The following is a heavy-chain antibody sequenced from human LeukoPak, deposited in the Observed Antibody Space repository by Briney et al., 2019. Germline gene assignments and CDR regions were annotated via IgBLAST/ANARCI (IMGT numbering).Heavy chain of an antibody. J-gene: IGHJ4*02. Sequence: PGGSLRLSCAASGSTFSSYAMSWVRQAPGKGLEWVSAISGSGGSTYYADSVKGRFTISRDNSKNTLYLQMNSLRAEDTAVYYCAKAKWLVGEEFDYWGQGTLVTVSS. CDR3: AKAKWLVGEEFDY. V-gene: IGHV3-23*01. D-gene: IGHD6-19*01. CDR2: ISGSGGST. CDR1: GSTFSSYA.